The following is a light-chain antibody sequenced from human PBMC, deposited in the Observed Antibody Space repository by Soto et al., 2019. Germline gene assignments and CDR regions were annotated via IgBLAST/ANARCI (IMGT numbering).Light chain of an antibody. CDR2: AVS. CDR1: QDIDNW. J-gene: IGKJ1*01. Sequence: DIQMTQSPSSVSASVGDTITITCRASQDIDNWLAWYQQKPGKAPSLLIYAVSSLQGGVPSRFSGSRSGTDFTLTIHSLQPEDFATYYCQHYNTYPWTFGQGTKVEIK. V-gene: IGKV1D-16*01. CDR3: QHYNTYPWT.